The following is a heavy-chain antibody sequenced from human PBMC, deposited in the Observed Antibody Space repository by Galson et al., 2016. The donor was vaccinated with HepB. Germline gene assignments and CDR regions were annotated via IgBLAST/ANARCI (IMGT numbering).Heavy chain of an antibody. D-gene: IGHD3-10*01. V-gene: IGHV3-72*01. J-gene: IGHJ3*02. CDR2: TRNKANSYST. Sequence: SLRLSCAASGFTLSDRYMDWVRQAPGKGLEWVGLTRNKANSYSTEYAASVKGRFTISRDDSKNSVYLQMIRLKTEDTAVYYCARALGRSGAFDIWGRGTMVTVSS. CDR3: ARALGRSGAFDI. CDR1: GFTLSDRY.